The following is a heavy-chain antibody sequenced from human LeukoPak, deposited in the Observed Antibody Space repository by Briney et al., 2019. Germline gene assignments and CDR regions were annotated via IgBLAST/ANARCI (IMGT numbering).Heavy chain of an antibody. D-gene: IGHD3-10*01. CDR1: GGSISSGGYS. CDR3: ARKGEHYYDSGKLWPAWFDS. J-gene: IGHJ5*01. Sequence: SETLSLTCAVSGGSISSGGYSWSWIRQPPGKGLEWIGYIYYSGSTYYNPSLKSRVTISVDTSKNQFSLKLSSVTAADTAVYYCARKGEHYYDSGKLWPAWFDSWGQGTLVTVSS. V-gene: IGHV4-30-2*05. CDR2: IYYSGST.